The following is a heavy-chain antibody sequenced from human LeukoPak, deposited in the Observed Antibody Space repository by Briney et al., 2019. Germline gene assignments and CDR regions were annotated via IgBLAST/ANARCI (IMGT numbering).Heavy chain of an antibody. CDR2: LNPNTGGT. CDR1: GYTFTGYY. D-gene: IGHD3-3*01. CDR3: ARRYDFWSGYPTAFDY. Sequence: ASVKVSCKASGYTFTGYYMYWVRQAPGQGLEWMGFLNPNTGGTSYAQEFQARVTMTRDTSISTAYMELSGLRSDDTAVYYCARRYDFWSGYPTAFDYWGQGTLVTVSS. V-gene: IGHV1-2*02. J-gene: IGHJ4*02.